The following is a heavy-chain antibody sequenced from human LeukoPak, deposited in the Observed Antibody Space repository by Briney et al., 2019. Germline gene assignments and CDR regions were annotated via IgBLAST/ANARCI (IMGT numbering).Heavy chain of an antibody. V-gene: IGHV3-48*03. CDR1: GFTFSSYE. CDR2: ISSSGSTI. J-gene: IGHJ3*02. Sequence: GGSLRLSCAASGFTFSSYEMNWVRQAPGKGLEWVSYISSSGSTIYYADSVKGRFTISRDNAKNSLYLQMESLRDEDTAIYYCARDTLEYSNSPDALDIWGQGTMVTVSS. CDR3: ARDTLEYSNSPDALDI. D-gene: IGHD4-23*01.